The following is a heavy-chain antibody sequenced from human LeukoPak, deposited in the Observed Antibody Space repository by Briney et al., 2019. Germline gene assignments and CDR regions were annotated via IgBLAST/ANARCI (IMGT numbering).Heavy chain of an antibody. CDR3: VRRSAVTYYDAFDI. CDR2: IYPGDSDT. Sequence: GESLQISCQGSGATFTNYWIGGVRQVPGRGLEWMAIIYPGDSDTRNSPSFQGQVTVSADKSTRTAYLQWSSLKASDTAMYYCVRRSAVTYYDAFDIWGQGTMVTVSS. V-gene: IGHV5-51*01. D-gene: IGHD4-17*01. J-gene: IGHJ3*02. CDR1: GATFTNYW.